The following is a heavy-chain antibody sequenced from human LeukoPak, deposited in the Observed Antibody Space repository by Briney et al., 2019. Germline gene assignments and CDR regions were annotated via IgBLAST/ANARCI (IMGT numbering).Heavy chain of an antibody. J-gene: IGHJ4*02. V-gene: IGHV3-23*01. CDR3: ARLEGASAD. CDR1: GFTFSSYA. CDR2: ICGGVSCA. Sequence: GGSLRLSCAASGFTFSSYAMTWVRQAPGKGLEWVSSICGGVSCAYYADSVKGRFTTSRDDSKNTLCLQMNSLRADDMAVYYCARLEGASADWGRGTLVTISS. D-gene: IGHD1-26*01.